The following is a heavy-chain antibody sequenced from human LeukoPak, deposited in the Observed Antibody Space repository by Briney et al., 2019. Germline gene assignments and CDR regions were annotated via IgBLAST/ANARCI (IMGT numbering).Heavy chain of an antibody. Sequence: SETLSLTCTVSGYSISSGYYWGWIRQPPGKGLEWIGSIYDSGSTYYNPSLKSRVTISVDTSKNQFSLKLSSVTAADTAVYYCARGAAAGTWYYYMDVWGKGTTVTVSS. CDR3: ARGAAAGTWYYYMDV. CDR1: GYSISSGYY. D-gene: IGHD6-13*01. J-gene: IGHJ6*03. CDR2: IYDSGST. V-gene: IGHV4-38-2*02.